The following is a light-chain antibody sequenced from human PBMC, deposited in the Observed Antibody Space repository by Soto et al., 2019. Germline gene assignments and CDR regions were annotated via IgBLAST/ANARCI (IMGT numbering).Light chain of an antibody. CDR2: KAS. V-gene: IGKV1-5*03. Sequence: DIQMTQSPSTLSASVGDRVTITCRASQSISSWLAWYQQKPGKAPTLLIYKASTLKSGVPSRFSGSGSGTEFTLTISSLQPDDFATYYCQHYNSCSEAFGQGTKVDIK. CDR1: QSISSW. CDR3: QHYNSCSEA. J-gene: IGKJ1*01.